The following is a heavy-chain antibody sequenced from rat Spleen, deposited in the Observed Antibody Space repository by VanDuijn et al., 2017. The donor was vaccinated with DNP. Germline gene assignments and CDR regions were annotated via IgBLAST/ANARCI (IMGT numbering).Heavy chain of an antibody. CDR1: GFSLTKYG. D-gene: IGHD1-2*01. CDR3: TREEPRVLYYFSSLCDY. V-gene: IGHV2S12*01. Sequence: QVQLKESGPGLVQPSQTLSLTCTVSGFSLTKYGVSWVRQTPGKGLEWIAAMSSGGSSYFNSALKSRLRISRDTSKSQVFLEMNSLQTEDTDTYFCTREEPRVLYYFSSLCDYWGQGVMVTVSS. CDR2: MSSGGSS. J-gene: IGHJ2*01.